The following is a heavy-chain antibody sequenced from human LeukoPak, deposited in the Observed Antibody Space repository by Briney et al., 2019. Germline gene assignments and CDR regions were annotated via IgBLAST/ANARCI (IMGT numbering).Heavy chain of an antibody. J-gene: IGHJ4*02. D-gene: IGHD6-6*01. V-gene: IGHV4-39*07. CDR1: GGSISSSSYY. CDR3: ARVGTVAARRGDY. Sequence: PSETLSLTCTVSGGSISSSSYYWGWIRQPPGKGLEWIGEINHSGSTNYNPSLKSRVTISVDTSKNQFSLKLSSVTAADTAVYYCARVGTVAARRGDYWGQGTLVTVSS. CDR2: INHSGST.